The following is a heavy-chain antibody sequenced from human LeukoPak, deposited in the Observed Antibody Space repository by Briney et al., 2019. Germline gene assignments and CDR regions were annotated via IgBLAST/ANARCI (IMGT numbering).Heavy chain of an antibody. Sequence: SVKVSCKASGGTFSSYAISWVRQAPGQGLEWMGGIIPIFGTANYAQKFQGRVTITADESTSTAYMELSSLRAEDTAVYYCAREGAVAGTFDYWGQGTLVTVSS. CDR3: AREGAVAGTFDY. CDR1: GGTFSSYA. V-gene: IGHV1-69*01. CDR2: IIPIFGTA. J-gene: IGHJ4*02. D-gene: IGHD6-19*01.